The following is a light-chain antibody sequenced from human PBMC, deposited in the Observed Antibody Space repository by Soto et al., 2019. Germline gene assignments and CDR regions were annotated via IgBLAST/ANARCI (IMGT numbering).Light chain of an antibody. CDR1: SSNIGAGYD. V-gene: IGLV1-40*01. Sequence: QLVLTEPPLVSGGPGRRVTISCSGSSSNIGAGYDVHWYQQLPGTAPKLLIDDNNNRPSGVPDPFSGSKSGPSASRSITWLRAEDEADYYSQSYDSSLSSWVFGGGTKVIVL. J-gene: IGLJ3*02. CDR2: DNN. CDR3: QSYDSSLSSWV.